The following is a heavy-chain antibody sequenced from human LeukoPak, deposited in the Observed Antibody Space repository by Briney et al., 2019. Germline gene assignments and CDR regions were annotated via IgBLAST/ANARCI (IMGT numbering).Heavy chain of an antibody. CDR1: GYTFTAYY. D-gene: IGHD2-15*01. J-gene: IGHJ4*02. V-gene: IGHV1-2*02. CDR3: ASEAYCSGGRCSVQSVGS. Sequence: ASVKVSCKASGYTFTAYYMHWVRQAPGQGLEWMGWIDSKNGDTKYAQKFQSRLTITRDTSIGIAYMEQRSLLSDDTAVYYCASEAYCSGGRCSVQSVGSWGQGTAVSVSS. CDR2: IDSKNGDT.